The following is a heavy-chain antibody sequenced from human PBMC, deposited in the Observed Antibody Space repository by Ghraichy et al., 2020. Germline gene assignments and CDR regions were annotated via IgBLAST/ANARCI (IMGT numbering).Heavy chain of an antibody. CDR2: IYWDDDN. V-gene: IGHV2-5*02. CDR3: ANGSGWLLDY. J-gene: IGHJ4*02. Sequence: SGPTLVKPTQTLTLTCTFSGFSLTTRAVGVGWIRQPPGKALEWLALIYWDDDNHYSPSLKSRLTLTKDTSKNQVVLTMTNMDVVDTATYYCANGSGWLLDYWSQGTLVTVSS. D-gene: IGHD6-19*01. CDR1: GFSLTTRAVG.